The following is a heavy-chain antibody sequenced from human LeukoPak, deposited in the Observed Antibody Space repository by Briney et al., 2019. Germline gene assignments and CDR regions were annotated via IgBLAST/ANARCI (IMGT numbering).Heavy chain of an antibody. V-gene: IGHV4-59*01. CDR3: ARGSGPYGSGSYYNGSFV. D-gene: IGHD3-10*01. CDR1: GGSISSYY. J-gene: IGHJ6*02. CDR2: IYYSGST. Sequence: PSETLSLTCTVSGGSISSYYWSWIRQPPGKGLEWIGYIYYSGSTNYNPSLKSRVTISVDTSKNQFSLKLSSVTAADTAVYYCARGSGPYGSGSYYNGSFVWGQGTTVTVSS.